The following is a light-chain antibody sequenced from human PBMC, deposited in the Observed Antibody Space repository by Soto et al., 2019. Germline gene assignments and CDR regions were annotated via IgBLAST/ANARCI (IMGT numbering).Light chain of an antibody. Sequence: EIVLTQSPGTLSLSPGDRATLSCRASQSLSRSSLAWYQQKPGRAPRLLIYGASSRATGIPDRFSGSGSGTDFTLTISRLEPEDFAVYYCQQYGSSPTFGQGTKVEIK. CDR3: QQYGSSPT. CDR1: QSLSRSS. J-gene: IGKJ1*01. V-gene: IGKV3-20*01. CDR2: GAS.